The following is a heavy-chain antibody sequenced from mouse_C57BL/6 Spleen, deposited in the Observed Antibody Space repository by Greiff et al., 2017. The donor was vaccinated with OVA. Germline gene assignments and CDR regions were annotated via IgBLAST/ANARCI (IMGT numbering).Heavy chain of an antibody. CDR1: GFTFSDYG. Sequence: EVKLMESGGGLVKPGGSLKLSCAASGFTFSDYGMHWVRQAPEKGLEWVAYISSGSSTIYYADTVKGRFTISRDNAKNTLFLQMTSLRSEDTAMYYCARSFGWDVGDYWGQGTTLTVSS. CDR3: ARSFGWDVGDY. D-gene: IGHD4-1*01. J-gene: IGHJ2*01. V-gene: IGHV5-17*01. CDR2: ISSGSSTI.